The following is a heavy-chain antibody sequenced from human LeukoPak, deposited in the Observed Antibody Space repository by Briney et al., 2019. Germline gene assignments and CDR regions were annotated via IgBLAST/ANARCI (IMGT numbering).Heavy chain of an antibody. CDR3: ARDLRAGYTYGYPLDS. Sequence: GGSLRLSCAASGFTFSSYWMSWVRQAPGKGLEWVANINQDGSLRYYVDSVKGRFTISRDNSKNSLYLQMNSLRAEDTAFYYCARDLRAGYTYGYPLDSWGQGTLVTVSS. J-gene: IGHJ4*02. V-gene: IGHV3-7*01. D-gene: IGHD5-18*01. CDR2: INQDGSLR. CDR1: GFTFSSYW.